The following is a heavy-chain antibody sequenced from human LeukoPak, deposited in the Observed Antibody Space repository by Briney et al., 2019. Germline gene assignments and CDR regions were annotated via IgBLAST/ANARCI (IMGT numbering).Heavy chain of an antibody. J-gene: IGHJ6*03. CDR3: ARGVPEANRKYYDFWSGFYYYYYMDV. CDR2: MNPNSGNT. CDR1: GYTFTIYD. D-gene: IGHD3-3*01. Sequence: ASVKVSCKASGYTFTIYDINWVRQATGQGLEWMGWMNPNSGNTGYAQKFQGRVTMTRNTSISTAYMELSSLRSEDTAVYYCARGVPEANRKYYDFWSGFYYYYYMDVWGKGTTVTVSS. V-gene: IGHV1-8*01.